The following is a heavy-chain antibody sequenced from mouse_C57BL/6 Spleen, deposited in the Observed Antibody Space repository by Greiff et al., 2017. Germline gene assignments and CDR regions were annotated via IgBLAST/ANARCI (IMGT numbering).Heavy chain of an antibody. CDR1: GFTFNTYA. J-gene: IGHJ2*01. D-gene: IGHD2-14*01. CDR3: VRGRAGYHYFDY. V-gene: IGHV10-3*01. CDR2: IRSKSSNYAT. Sequence: EVQVVESGGGLVQPKGSLKLSCAASGFTFNTYAMHWVRQAPGKGLEWVARIRSKSSNYATYYADSVKDSFTISRDDSQSMLYLQMNNLKTENTAMDYCVRGRAGYHYFDYWGQGTTLTVSS.